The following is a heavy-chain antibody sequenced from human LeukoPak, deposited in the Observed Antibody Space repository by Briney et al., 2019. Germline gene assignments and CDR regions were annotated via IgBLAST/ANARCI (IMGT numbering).Heavy chain of an antibody. CDR3: ARVGLAAAGNGRFDP. CDR2: IYTSGST. Sequence: SETLSLTCTVSGGSISSYYWSWIRQPPGKGLEWIGYIYTSGSTNYNPSLKSRVTISVDTSKNQFSLKLSSVTAADTAVYYCARVGLAAAGNGRFDPWGQGTLVTVSA. CDR1: GGSISSYY. D-gene: IGHD6-13*01. V-gene: IGHV4-4*09. J-gene: IGHJ5*02.